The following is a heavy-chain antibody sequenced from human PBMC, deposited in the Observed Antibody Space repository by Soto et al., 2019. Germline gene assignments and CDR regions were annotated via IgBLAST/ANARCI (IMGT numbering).Heavy chain of an antibody. CDR1: GFTFSSYS. Sequence: GGSLRLSCAASGFTFSSYSMNWVRQAPGKGLEWVSSISSSSSYIYYADSVKGRFTISRDNAKNSLYLQMNSLRAEDTAVYYCARLAGGSYYGMDVWGQGTTVTVSS. V-gene: IGHV3-21*01. J-gene: IGHJ6*02. CDR3: ARLAGGSYYGMDV. CDR2: ISSSSSYI. D-gene: IGHD1-26*01.